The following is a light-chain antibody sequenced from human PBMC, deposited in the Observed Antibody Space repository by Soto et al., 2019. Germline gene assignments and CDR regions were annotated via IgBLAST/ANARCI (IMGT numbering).Light chain of an antibody. V-gene: IGKV3-11*01. CDR1: QSVRSY. Sequence: EIVMTQSPATLSVSPGEGATLSCRASQSVRSYLAWYQQKPGQAPRLXIYDASNRETGIPARFSGSGSGIEFTLTISSLEPEDFEVYYCQQRSNWTRTFGQGTKVDIK. J-gene: IGKJ1*01. CDR3: QQRSNWTRT. CDR2: DAS.